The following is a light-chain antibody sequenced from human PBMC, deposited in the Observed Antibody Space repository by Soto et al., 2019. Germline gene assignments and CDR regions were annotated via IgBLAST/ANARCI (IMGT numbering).Light chain of an antibody. Sequence: EIVLTQSPATLSLSPGERATLSCGASQSVSSHLAWYQQKPGQAPRLLIYDASNRATGIPARFSGSGSGTDFTLTISSLEPEDFAVYYCQQYFEWPPMTFGQGTKVDIK. CDR3: QQYFEWPPMT. V-gene: IGKV3-11*01. CDR1: QSVSSH. J-gene: IGKJ1*01. CDR2: DAS.